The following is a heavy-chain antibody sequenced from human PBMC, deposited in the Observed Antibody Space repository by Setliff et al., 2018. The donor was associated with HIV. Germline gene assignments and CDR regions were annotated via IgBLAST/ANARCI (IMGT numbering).Heavy chain of an antibody. CDR2: ISSSSSTI. D-gene: IGHD3-10*02. CDR3: VKSLMFFNWFDS. J-gene: IGHJ5*01. CDR1: GFMFSSYS. Sequence: GGSLRLSCAASGFMFSSYSMNWVRQAPGKGLEWVSYISSSSSTIYYADSVKGRFTISRDNSKNTLYLQMSSLRTEDTAVYYCVKSLMFFNWFDSWGQGTLVTVSS. V-gene: IGHV3-48*01.